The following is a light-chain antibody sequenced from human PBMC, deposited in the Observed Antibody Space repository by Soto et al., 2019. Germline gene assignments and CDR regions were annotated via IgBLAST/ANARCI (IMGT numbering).Light chain of an antibody. V-gene: IGKV1-39*01. J-gene: IGKJ5*01. CDR2: AAS. Sequence: DIQMTQSPSSLSASVGDRVTITCRASQSISSYLNWYQQKPGKAPKLLIYAASSLQSGVPSRFSGSGSGTDFTLTISSLLPEDFATYYCQQSYSTLITFGQGTRLEIK. CDR3: QQSYSTLIT. CDR1: QSISSY.